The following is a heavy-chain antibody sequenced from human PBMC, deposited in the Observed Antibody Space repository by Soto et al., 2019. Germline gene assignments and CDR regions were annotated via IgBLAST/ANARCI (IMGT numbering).Heavy chain of an antibody. D-gene: IGHD3-22*01. CDR2: ISYDGSNK. CDR3: AKDLTMIPAGYFDY. Sequence: GGSLRLSCAASGFTFSSYGMHWVRQAPGKGLEWVAVISYDGSNKYYADSVKGRFTISRDNSKNTLYLQMNSLRAEDTAVYYCAKDLTMIPAGYFDYWGQGTLVTVSS. V-gene: IGHV3-30*18. CDR1: GFTFSSYG. J-gene: IGHJ4*02.